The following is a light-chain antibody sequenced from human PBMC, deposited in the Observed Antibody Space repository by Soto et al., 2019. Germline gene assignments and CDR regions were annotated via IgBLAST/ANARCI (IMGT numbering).Light chain of an antibody. V-gene: IGLV2-14*01. CDR3: NSYTTSSSLYV. CDR2: DVS. CDR1: SSDIGGYDH. Sequence: QSVLTQPASVSGSPGQSITIPCTGTSSDIGGYDHVSWYQQHPGKAPKLMVYDVSNRPSGVSDRFYGSKSANTASLTISGLQAEDEADYYCNSYTTSSSLYVFGTGTKLTVL. J-gene: IGLJ1*01.